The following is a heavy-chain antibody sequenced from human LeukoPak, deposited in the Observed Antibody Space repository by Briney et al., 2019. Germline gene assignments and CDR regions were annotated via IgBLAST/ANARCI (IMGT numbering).Heavy chain of an antibody. CDR2: ISAYNGNT. D-gene: IGHD3-22*01. V-gene: IGHV1-18*01. Sequence: ASVTVSCKASGFTFTSSGFSWVRQAPGQGLEWMGWISAYNGNTNYAQKLQGRVTMTTDTSTSTAYMELRRLTSDDTAVYYCARADYYDSSGYYHTDYWGQGTLVTVSS. CDR3: ARADYYDSSGYYHTDY. CDR1: GFTFTSSG. J-gene: IGHJ4*02.